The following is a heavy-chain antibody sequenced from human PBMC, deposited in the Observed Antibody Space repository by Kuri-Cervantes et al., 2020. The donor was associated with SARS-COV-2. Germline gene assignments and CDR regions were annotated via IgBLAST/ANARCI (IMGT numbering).Heavy chain of an antibody. Sequence: GSLRLSCSVSAGSMSSSSHYWGWIRQSPEKGLEWIGSIYYSGSTYYNPSLKSRVTISVDTSKNQFSLKLSSVTAADTAVYYCARAPVSAFDIWGQGTMVTVSS. CDR1: AGSMSSSSHY. V-gene: IGHV4-39*07. J-gene: IGHJ3*02. CDR2: IYYSGST. CDR3: ARAPVSAFDI.